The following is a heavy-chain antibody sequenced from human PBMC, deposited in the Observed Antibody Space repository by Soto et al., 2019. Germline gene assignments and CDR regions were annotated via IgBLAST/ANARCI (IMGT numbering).Heavy chain of an antibody. CDR1: GFTFSSYA. CDR3: AKGAYYYDSSGYSLTPFDY. V-gene: IGHV3-23*01. Sequence: HPGGSLRLSCAASGFTFSSYAMSWVRQAPGKGLEWVSAISGSGGSTYYADSVKGRFTISRGNSKNTLYLQMNSLRAEDTAVYYCAKGAYYYDSSGYSLTPFDYWGQGTLVTVSS. D-gene: IGHD3-22*01. J-gene: IGHJ4*02. CDR2: ISGSGGST.